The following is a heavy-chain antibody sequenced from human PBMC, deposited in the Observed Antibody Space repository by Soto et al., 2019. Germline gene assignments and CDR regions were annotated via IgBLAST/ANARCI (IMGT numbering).Heavy chain of an antibody. CDR2: IYYRGNT. J-gene: IGHJ6*02. CDR3: ASTYGSENYYYFYYGMAV. D-gene: IGHD3-10*01. V-gene: IGHV4-30-4*01. CDR1: GGSVSSGDYY. Sequence: TLSLTCTVSGGSVSSGDYYWSWIRQAPGKGLEWIGYIYYRGNTYYNPSLKSRITISVDTSKNQFSLKLSSVTAADTAVYHCASTYGSENYYYFYYGMAVWGQGTTVTVSS.